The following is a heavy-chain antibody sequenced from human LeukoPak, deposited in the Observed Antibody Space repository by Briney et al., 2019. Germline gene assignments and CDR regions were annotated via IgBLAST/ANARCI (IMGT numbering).Heavy chain of an antibody. CDR3: AKSACTGHSCYPPALNWFDP. CDR1: GFTFSSYS. CDR2: ISGSSTYI. Sequence: GESLRLSCAASGFTFSSYSMTWVRQAPGKGLEWVSSISGSSTYIYYADSVKGRFTISRDDAKNSLYLQMNSLRAEDTAVYYCAKSACTGHSCYPPALNWFDPWGQGTLVTVSS. J-gene: IGHJ5*02. D-gene: IGHD2-15*01. V-gene: IGHV3-21*01.